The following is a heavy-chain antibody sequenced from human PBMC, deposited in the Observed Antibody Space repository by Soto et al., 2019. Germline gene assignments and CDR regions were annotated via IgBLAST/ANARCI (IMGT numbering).Heavy chain of an antibody. Sequence: LRLSCAASGFTVSSNYMSWVRQAPGKGLEWVSVIYSGGSTYYADSVKGRFTISRDNSKNTLYLQMNSLRAEDTAVYYCARLSSRSSSWSYYFDYWGQGTLVTVSS. CDR1: GFTVSSNY. V-gene: IGHV3-53*01. CDR3: ARLSSRSSSWSYYFDY. D-gene: IGHD6-13*01. CDR2: IYSGGST. J-gene: IGHJ4*02.